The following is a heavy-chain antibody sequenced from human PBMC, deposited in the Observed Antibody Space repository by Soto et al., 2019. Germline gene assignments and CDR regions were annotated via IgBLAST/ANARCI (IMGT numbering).Heavy chain of an antibody. V-gene: IGHV4-59*01. D-gene: IGHD6-13*01. Sequence: QVQLQESGPGLVKPSETLSLTCTVSGGSISSYYWSWIRQPPGKGLEWIGYIYYSGSTNYNPSLKSRVNISVDTSKNQFSLQLSSVTAADTAVYYCARGPGIAAAWFDPWGQGTLVTVSS. CDR2: IYYSGST. J-gene: IGHJ5*02. CDR3: ARGPGIAAAWFDP. CDR1: GGSISSYY.